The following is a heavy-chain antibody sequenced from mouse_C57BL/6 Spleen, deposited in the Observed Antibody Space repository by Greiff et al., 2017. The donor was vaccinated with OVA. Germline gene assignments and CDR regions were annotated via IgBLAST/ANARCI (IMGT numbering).Heavy chain of an antibody. CDR2: INPSSGYT. CDR3: ARHDSSGYVWFAY. V-gene: IGHV1-4*01. CDR1: GYTFTSYT. J-gene: IGHJ3*01. Sequence: QVQLQQSGAELVRPGASVTMSCKASGYTFTSYTMHWVKQRPGQGLEWIGYINPSSGYTKYNQKFKDKATLTADKSTSTAYMQLSSLTSEDSAVYYSARHDSSGYVWFAYWGQGTLVTVSA. D-gene: IGHD3-2*02.